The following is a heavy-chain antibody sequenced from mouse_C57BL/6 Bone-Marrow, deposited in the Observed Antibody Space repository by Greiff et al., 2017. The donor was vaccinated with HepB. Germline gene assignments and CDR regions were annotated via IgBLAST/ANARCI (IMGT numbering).Heavy chain of an antibody. CDR3: ARHTHGSSPPFAY. Sequence: EVHLVESGGDLVKPGGSLKLSCAASGFTFSSYGMSWVRQTPDKRLEWVATISSGGSYTYYPDSVKGRFTISRDNAKNTLYLQMSSLKSEDTAMYYCARHTHGSSPPFAYWGQGTLVTVSA. CDR1: GFTFSSYG. J-gene: IGHJ3*01. V-gene: IGHV5-6*01. CDR2: ISSGGSYT. D-gene: IGHD1-1*01.